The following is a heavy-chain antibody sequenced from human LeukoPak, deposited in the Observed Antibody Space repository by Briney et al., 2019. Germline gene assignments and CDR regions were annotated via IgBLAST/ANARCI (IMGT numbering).Heavy chain of an antibody. CDR1: GFTFSSYS. CDR3: ARVQSEITMVRGVIKYYYYGMDV. D-gene: IGHD3-10*01. CDR2: ISSSSSYI. V-gene: IGHV3-21*01. J-gene: IGHJ6*04. Sequence: GGCLRLSCAASGFTFSSYSMNWVRQAPGKGLEWVSSISSSSSYIYYADSVKGRFTISRDNAKNSLYLQMNSLRAEDTAVYYCARVQSEITMVRGVIKYYYYGMDVWGKGTTVTVCS.